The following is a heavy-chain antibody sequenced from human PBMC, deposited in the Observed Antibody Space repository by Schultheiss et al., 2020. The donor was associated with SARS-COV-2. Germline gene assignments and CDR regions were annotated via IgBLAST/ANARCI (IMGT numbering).Heavy chain of an antibody. J-gene: IGHJ3*02. CDR3: ARKDRSTGDAFDI. CDR1: GGSISSYY. V-gene: IGHV4-4*07. CDR2: IYTSGST. Sequence: GSLRLSCTVSGGSISSYYWSWIRQPAGKGLEWIGRIYTSGSTNYNPSLKSRVTISVDRSKNQFSLKLSSVTAADTAVYYCARKDRSTGDAFDIWGQGTTVTVSS. D-gene: IGHD2-2*01.